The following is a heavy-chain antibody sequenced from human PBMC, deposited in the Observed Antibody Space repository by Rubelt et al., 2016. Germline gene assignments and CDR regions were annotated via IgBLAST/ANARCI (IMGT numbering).Heavy chain of an antibody. Sequence: GGGLVQPGGSLRLSCAASGFTFSSYSMNWVRQAPGKGLEWVSSISSSSSYIYYADSVKGRFTISRDNAKNSLYLQMNSLRAEDTAVYYCASLYSSSSYCYYYMDVWGKGTTVTGSS. D-gene: IGHD6-6*01. CDR1: GFTFSSYS. J-gene: IGHJ6*03. V-gene: IGHV3-21*01. CDR2: ISSSSSYI. CDR3: ASLYSSSSYCYYYMDV.